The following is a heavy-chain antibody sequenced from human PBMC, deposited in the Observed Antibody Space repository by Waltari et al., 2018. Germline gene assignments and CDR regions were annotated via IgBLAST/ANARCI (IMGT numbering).Heavy chain of an antibody. V-gene: IGHV3-11*04. CDR3: ARQTRPPSPIDY. CDR1: GFPLRDYY. Sequence: QVQLVESGGGLVKPGGSLRRSCAASGFPLRDYYMSWIRQAPGKGLEWVSYISSSGSTIYYADSVKGRFTISSDNAKNSLYLQMNSLRAEDTAVYYCARQTRPPSPIDYWGQGTLVTVSS. CDR2: ISSSGSTI. J-gene: IGHJ4*02.